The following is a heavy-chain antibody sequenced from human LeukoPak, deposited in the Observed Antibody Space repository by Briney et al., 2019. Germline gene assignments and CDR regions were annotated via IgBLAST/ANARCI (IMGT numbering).Heavy chain of an antibody. CDR3: ASTHTSSSWSAIGY. J-gene: IGHJ4*02. D-gene: IGHD6-13*01. Sequence: ASVKVSCKASGYTFTGYYMHWVRQAPGQGLEWMGWINPNSGGTNYAQKFQGRVTMTRDTSISTAYMELSRLRSDDTAVYYRASTHTSSSWSAIGYWGQGTLVTVSS. CDR1: GYTFTGYY. V-gene: IGHV1-2*02. CDR2: INPNSGGT.